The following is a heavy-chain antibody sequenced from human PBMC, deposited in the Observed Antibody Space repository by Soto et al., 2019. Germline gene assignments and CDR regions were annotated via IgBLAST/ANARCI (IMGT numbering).Heavy chain of an antibody. CDR2: INPNSGGT. V-gene: IGHV1-2*04. Sequence: ASVKVSCKASGYTFTGYYMHWVRQAPGQGLEWMGWINPNSGGTNYAQKFQGWVTMTRDTSISTAYMELSRLRSDDTAVYYCAREFLDNHIVVVPAAIRPGVYYYYYGMDVWGQGTTATVS. CDR1: GYTFTGYY. J-gene: IGHJ6*02. D-gene: IGHD2-2*02. CDR3: AREFLDNHIVVVPAAIRPGVYYYYYGMDV.